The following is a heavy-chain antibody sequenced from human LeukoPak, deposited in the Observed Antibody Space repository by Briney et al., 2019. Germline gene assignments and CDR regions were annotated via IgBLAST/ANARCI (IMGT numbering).Heavy chain of an antibody. V-gene: IGHV4-59*08. CDR1: GASISSYY. D-gene: IGHD2-8*01. J-gene: IGHJ6*03. CDR3: ARHLPTKVYYYYYMDV. CDR2: NSGSS. Sequence: SETLSLTCTVSGASISSYYWSWIRQPPGKGLEWMGFNSGSSYYNPSLKSRVTISVDTSQSQFSLKLSSVTAADTAVYYCARHLPTKVYYYYYMDVWGKGTTVTVSS.